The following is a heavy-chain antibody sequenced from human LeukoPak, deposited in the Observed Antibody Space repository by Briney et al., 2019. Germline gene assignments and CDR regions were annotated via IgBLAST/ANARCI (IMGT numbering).Heavy chain of an antibody. CDR3: ARDRLPTHLFMRLAYCGGDCYSSGAFDI. CDR1: GYTFTSYG. D-gene: IGHD2-21*02. Sequence: ASVKVSCKASGYTFTSYGITWVRQAPGQGLEWMGWISAYNGDTNYAPKLQGRVTMTTDTSTSTAYMELRSLRSEDTAVYYCARDRLPTHLFMRLAYCGGDCYSSGAFDICGQGTMVTVSS. CDR2: ISAYNGDT. J-gene: IGHJ3*02. V-gene: IGHV1-18*01.